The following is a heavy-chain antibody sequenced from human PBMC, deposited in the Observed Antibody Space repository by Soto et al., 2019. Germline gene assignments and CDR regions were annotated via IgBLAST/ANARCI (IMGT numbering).Heavy chain of an antibody. CDR2: IYYSGTT. D-gene: IGHD1-26*01. Sequence: QVQLQESGPGLVKPSDTLSLTCAVSGYSISRSNWWGWIRQPPGKGLEWIGYIYYSGTTYSNPSRKSRVTMSADTSKNQFSLKLTSVTAVDTAVYYCARREIQGPIDYWGQGTLVTVSS. V-gene: IGHV4-28*01. J-gene: IGHJ4*02. CDR1: GYSISRSNW. CDR3: ARREIQGPIDY.